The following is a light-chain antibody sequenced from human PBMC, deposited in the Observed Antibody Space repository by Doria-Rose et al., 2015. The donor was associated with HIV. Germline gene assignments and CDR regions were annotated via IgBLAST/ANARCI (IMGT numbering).Light chain of an antibody. J-gene: IGKJ4*01. CDR2: GVS. CDR3: HQYNDWPPALT. CDR1: HHISSN. V-gene: IGKV3-15*01. Sequence: EIMLTQPPATLSVSPGERVTLSCRARHHISSNLAWYQQKPGQAPRRLIYGVSTRAPVVPARFSGSGSVTEFTLTISGLQSEDSALYYCHQYNDWPPALTFGGGTKVEIK.